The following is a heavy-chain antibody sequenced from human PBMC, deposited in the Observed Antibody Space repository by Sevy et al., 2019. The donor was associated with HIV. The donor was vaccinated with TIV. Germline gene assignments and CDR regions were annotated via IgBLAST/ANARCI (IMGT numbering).Heavy chain of an antibody. D-gene: IGHD1-26*01. CDR1: GFTFSRYA. CDR3: AKDGPGGIRGWVFAI. Sequence: GGSLRLSCAASGFTFSRYAMSWVRQAPGKGLEWIANISGSAGTTYYADSLRGRFSISRDNSKNTLSLQMNSLRAEDTAVYYCAKDGPGGIRGWVFAIWGQGTMVTVSS. CDR2: ISGSAGTT. J-gene: IGHJ3*02. V-gene: IGHV3-23*01.